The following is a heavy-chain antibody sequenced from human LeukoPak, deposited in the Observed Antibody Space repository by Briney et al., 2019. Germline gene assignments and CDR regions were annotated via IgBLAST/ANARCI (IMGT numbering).Heavy chain of an antibody. D-gene: IGHD3-3*01. CDR2: IYYSGST. J-gene: IGHJ4*02. Sequence: SETLSLTCTVSGGSISSSSYYWGWIRQPPGKGLEWIGSIYYSGSTYYNPSLKSRVTISVDTSKNQFSLKLSSVTAADTAVYYCARDLRFLEWLFWGQGTLVTVSS. CDR3: ARDLRFLEWLF. CDR1: GGSISSSSYY. V-gene: IGHV4-39*07.